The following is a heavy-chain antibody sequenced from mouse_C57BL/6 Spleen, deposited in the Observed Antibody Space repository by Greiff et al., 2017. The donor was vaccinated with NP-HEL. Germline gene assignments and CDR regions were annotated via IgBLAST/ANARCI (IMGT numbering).Heavy chain of an antibody. J-gene: IGHJ4*01. Sequence: EVQVVESGEGLVKPGGSLKLSCAASGFTFSSYAMSWVRQTPEKRLEWVAYISSGGDYIYYADTVKGRFTISRDNARNTLYLQMSSLKSEDTAMYYCTRGGYGSSLYYAMDYWGQGTSVTVSS. V-gene: IGHV5-9-1*02. CDR1: GFTFSSYA. CDR3: TRGGYGSSLYYAMDY. D-gene: IGHD1-1*01. CDR2: ISSGGDYI.